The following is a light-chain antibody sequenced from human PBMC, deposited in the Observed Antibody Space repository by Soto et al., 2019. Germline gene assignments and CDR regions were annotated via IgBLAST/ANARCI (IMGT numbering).Light chain of an antibody. V-gene: IGLV2-14*01. CDR1: SSDVGDYDY. Sequence: QSVLTQPASVSGSPGQSITISCTGTSSDVGDYDYVSWYQQQPGKAPQLMIYDVSDRPSGVPNRFSGSKSGNTASLTISGRQAEDEADYYCSSYTGTSTLVFGGGTKLTVL. CDR2: DVS. J-gene: IGLJ2*01. CDR3: SSYTGTSTLV.